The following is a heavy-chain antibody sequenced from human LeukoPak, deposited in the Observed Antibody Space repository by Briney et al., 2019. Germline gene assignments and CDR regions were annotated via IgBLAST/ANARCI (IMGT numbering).Heavy chain of an antibody. V-gene: IGHV3-30*03. J-gene: IGHJ6*02. Sequence: GGSLRLSCVASGFTFSSYGMHWVRQAPGKGLEWVAVISYDGSNKYYADSVKGRFTISRDNSKNTLYLQMNSLRAEDTAVYYCWYSSSSPYYYYGMDVWGQGTTVTVSS. CDR1: GFTFSSYG. CDR3: WYSSSSPYYYYGMDV. D-gene: IGHD6-6*01. CDR2: ISYDGSNK.